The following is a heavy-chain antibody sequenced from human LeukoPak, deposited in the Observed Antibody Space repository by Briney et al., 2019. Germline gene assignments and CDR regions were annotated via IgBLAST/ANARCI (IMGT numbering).Heavy chain of an antibody. J-gene: IGHJ5*02. D-gene: IGHD3-10*01. CDR1: GGSISSSNW. V-gene: IGHV4-4*02. CDR2: IYHSGST. Sequence: SETLSLTCAVSGGSISSSNWWSWVRQPPGKGLEWIGEIYHSGSTNYNPSLKSRVTISVDTSKNQFSLKLSSVTAADTAVYYCAREPYGSGNNWFDPWGQGTLVADSS. CDR3: AREPYGSGNNWFDP.